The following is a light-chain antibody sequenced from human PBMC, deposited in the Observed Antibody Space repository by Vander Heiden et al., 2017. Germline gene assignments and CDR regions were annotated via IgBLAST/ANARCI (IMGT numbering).Light chain of an antibody. CDR2: VAS. CDR1: QSIGSNY. J-gene: IGKJ1*01. CDR3: QQYVSSPWT. V-gene: IGKV3-20*01. Sequence: EIVLTQSPATLSLPPAETATLTRSVLQSIGSNYLAWYQQKPGQAPRLLIYVASSRASGIPDRFSGSGSGADFTLNISRLAPEDLAVYYCQQYVSSPWTFGEGTKVDIK.